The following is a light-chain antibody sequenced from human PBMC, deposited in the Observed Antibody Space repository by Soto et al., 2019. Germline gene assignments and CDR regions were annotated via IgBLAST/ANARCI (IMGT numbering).Light chain of an antibody. CDR3: QQHGNSPRT. CDR1: QNITNNY. CDR2: GAS. Sequence: EIVLTQSPGTLSLSPGERATLPCRASQNITNNYVAWYQHKPGQAPRLLIYGASSRATGIPVRFSGSGSGIDFTLTISRLEPEDFAVYYCQQHGNSPRTFGQGTKVDIK. V-gene: IGKV3-20*01. J-gene: IGKJ1*01.